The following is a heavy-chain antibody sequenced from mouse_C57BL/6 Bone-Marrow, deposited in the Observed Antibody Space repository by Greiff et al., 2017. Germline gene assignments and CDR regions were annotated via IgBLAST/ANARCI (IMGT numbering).Heavy chain of an antibody. V-gene: IGHV2-4*01. Sequence: VQLQQSGPGLVQPSQSLSITCTVSGFSLTSYGVHWVRQPPGKGLEWLGVIWSGGSTDYNAAFISRLSISKDNSKSQVFFKMNSLQADDTAIYYCAKTPGDYDAWFAYWGQGTLVTVSA. CDR1: GFSLTSYG. J-gene: IGHJ3*01. D-gene: IGHD2-4*01. CDR3: AKTPGDYDAWFAY. CDR2: IWSGGST.